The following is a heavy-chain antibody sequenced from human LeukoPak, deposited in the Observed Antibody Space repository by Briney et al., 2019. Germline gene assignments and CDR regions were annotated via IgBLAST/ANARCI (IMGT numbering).Heavy chain of an antibody. CDR3: ARVLNYYEPFDN. V-gene: IGHV1-2*06. D-gene: IGHD3-16*01. J-gene: IGHJ4*02. CDR1: GYTFTDYH. Sequence: ASVKVPCRASGYTFTDYHMYWVRQAPGQGLEWMGRINPNSGGTDYAQKFQGRVTMTRDTSISTAYMELSRLRSDDTAVYYCARVLNYYEPFDNWGQGTLVTVSS. CDR2: INPNSGGT.